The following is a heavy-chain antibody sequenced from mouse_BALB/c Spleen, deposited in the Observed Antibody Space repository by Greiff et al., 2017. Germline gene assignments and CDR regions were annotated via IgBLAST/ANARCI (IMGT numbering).Heavy chain of an antibody. CDR2: INSNGGST. Sequence: EVQGVESGGGLVQPGGSLKLSCAASGFTFSSYGMSWVRQTPDKRLELVATINSNGGSTYYPESVKGRFTISRDNAKNTLYLQMSSLKSEDTAMYCGARELRGGWFAYWGQGTLVTVSA. J-gene: IGHJ3*01. D-gene: IGHD1-1*01. CDR3: ARELRGGWFAY. CDR1: GFTFSSYG. V-gene: IGHV5-6-3*01.